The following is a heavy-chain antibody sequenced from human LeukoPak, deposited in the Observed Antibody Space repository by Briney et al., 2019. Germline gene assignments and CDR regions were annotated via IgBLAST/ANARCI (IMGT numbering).Heavy chain of an antibody. D-gene: IGHD3-9*01. CDR3: ARDFTLRYFDWLLIEEGYFDY. J-gene: IGHJ4*02. Sequence: GGSLRLSCAASEFTFSSYWMNWVRQAPGKGLEWVANINQDGSEKYYVDSVKGRFTISRDNSKNTLYLQMNSLRAEDTAVYYCARDFTLRYFDWLLIEEGYFDYWGQGTLVTVSS. V-gene: IGHV3-7*01. CDR2: INQDGSEK. CDR1: EFTFSSYW.